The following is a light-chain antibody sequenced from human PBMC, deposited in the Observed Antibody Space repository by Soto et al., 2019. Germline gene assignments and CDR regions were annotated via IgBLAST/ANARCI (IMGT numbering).Light chain of an antibody. J-gene: IGKJ4*01. CDR1: QSLLHSTGYNY. V-gene: IGKV2-28*01. CDR2: LGS. Sequence: DIVMTQSPLSLPVTPGEPASISCRSSQSLLHSTGYNYLDWYLQKPGQSPQLLIYLGSNRASGVPDRFSGCGSGTDFTLKISRVEAEDVGVYYCMQALQTPLTFGGGTKVDIK. CDR3: MQALQTPLT.